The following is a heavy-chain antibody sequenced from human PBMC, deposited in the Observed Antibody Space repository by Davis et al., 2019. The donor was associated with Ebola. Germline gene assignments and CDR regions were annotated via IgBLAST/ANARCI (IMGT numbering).Heavy chain of an antibody. Sequence: AASVKVSCKASGGTFSNYAFTWVRQAPGQGLEWVGKFITPLGMTNYAQKLQGRVTITADKSTSTTYMELRNMRSEDTAVYFCAREGGGHAYNLLYYAMDVWGQGTTVIVSS. D-gene: IGHD5-24*01. CDR3: AREGGGHAYNLLYYAMDV. J-gene: IGHJ6*02. CDR2: FITPLGMT. V-gene: IGHV1-69*04. CDR1: GGTFSNYA.